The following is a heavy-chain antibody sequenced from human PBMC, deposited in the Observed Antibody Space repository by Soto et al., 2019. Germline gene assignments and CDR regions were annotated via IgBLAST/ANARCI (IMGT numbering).Heavy chain of an antibody. V-gene: IGHV4-34*01. Sequence: PSGTLSLTCAVYGGSCSGYYWSWIRQPPGKGLEWIGEINHSGSTNYNPSLKSRVTISVDTSKNQFSLKLSSVTAADTAVYYCARGGYCTNGVCKNWFDPWGQGTLVTVSS. CDR2: INHSGST. CDR1: GGSCSGYY. D-gene: IGHD2-8*01. CDR3: ARGGYCTNGVCKNWFDP. J-gene: IGHJ5*02.